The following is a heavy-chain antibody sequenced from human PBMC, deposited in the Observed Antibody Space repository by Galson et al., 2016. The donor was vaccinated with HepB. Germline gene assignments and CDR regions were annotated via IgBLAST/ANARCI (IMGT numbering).Heavy chain of an antibody. D-gene: IGHD3-3*01. CDR2: ISDSGGST. Sequence: SLRLSCAASGFTVTANYMSWVRQAPGKGLEWVSTISDSGGSTYSADSVKGRFTISRDNSKNTLYLQMKSLRAEDTAIYYCAKGPDFWSGYYHFDYWGQGTLVTVSS. J-gene: IGHJ4*02. CDR1: GFTVTANY. CDR3: AKGPDFWSGYYHFDY. V-gene: IGHV3-23*01.